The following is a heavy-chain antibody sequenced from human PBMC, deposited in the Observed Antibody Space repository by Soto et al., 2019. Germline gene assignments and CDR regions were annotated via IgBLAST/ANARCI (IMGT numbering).Heavy chain of an antibody. Sequence: PSETLSLTCTVSGGSISSSSYYWGWIRQPPGKGLEWIGSIYYSGSTYYNPSLKSRVTISVDTSKNQFSLKLSSVTAADTAVYYCARIRLTTVTTYYYYYYVDVWGKGTTVTVSS. CDR2: IYYSGST. V-gene: IGHV4-39*01. CDR1: GGSISSSSYY. J-gene: IGHJ6*03. D-gene: IGHD4-4*01. CDR3: ARIRLTTVTTYYYYYYVDV.